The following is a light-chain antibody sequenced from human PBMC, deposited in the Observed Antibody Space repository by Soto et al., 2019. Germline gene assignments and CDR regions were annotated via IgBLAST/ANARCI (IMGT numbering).Light chain of an antibody. V-gene: IGKV1-39*01. J-gene: IGKJ4*01. CDR1: QSIGSH. Sequence: IQVTQSPSSLSVSVGDRVTITCRASQSIGSHLNWYQQKPGTAPNLLISGASNLHGGVPSRFSGSASGTDFTLTISTLQPEDFATYYCLQTNSLPVAFGGGTKVEI. CDR2: GAS. CDR3: LQTNSLPVA.